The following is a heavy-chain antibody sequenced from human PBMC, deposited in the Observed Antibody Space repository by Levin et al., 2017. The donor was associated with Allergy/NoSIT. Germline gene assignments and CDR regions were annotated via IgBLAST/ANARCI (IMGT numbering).Heavy chain of an antibody. CDR1: GFTFSSYG. J-gene: IGHJ3*02. CDR2: IWYDGSNK. V-gene: IGHV3-33*01. D-gene: IGHD2-15*01. Sequence: PGGSLRLSCAASGFTFSSYGMHWVRQAPGKGLEWVAVIWYDGSNKYYADSVKGRFTISRDNSKNTLYLQMNSLRAEDTAVYYCARDLPPYCSGGSCPTGGAFDSWGQGTMVTVSS. CDR3: ARDLPPYCSGGSCPTGGAFDS.